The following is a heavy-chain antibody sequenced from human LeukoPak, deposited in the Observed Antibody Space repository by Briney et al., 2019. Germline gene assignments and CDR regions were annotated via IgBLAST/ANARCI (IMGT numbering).Heavy chain of an antibody. V-gene: IGHV4-38-2*02. CDR2: IYRSGST. CDR3: ARSRSGAGLFDY. Sequence: SETLSLTCTVSGYSISSGYYWGWIRQPPGKGLEWIGSIYRSGSTYYNPSLKSRVTISVDTSKSQFSMKLTSVTAADTALYYCARSRSGAGLFDYWGQGTLVPVSS. CDR1: GYSISSGYY. D-gene: IGHD6-13*01. J-gene: IGHJ4*02.